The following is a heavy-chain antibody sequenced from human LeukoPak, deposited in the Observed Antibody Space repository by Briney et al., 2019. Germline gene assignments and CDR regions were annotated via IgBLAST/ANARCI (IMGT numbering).Heavy chain of an antibody. J-gene: IGHJ4*02. D-gene: IGHD3-16*02. CDR3: ARDNDYVWGSYRSPLNY. Sequence: ASVKVSCKASGYTFTSYYMHWVRQAPGQGLEWMGIINPSGGSTSYAQKFQGRVTMTRDTSTSTVYMELSSLRSEDTAVYYCARDNDYVWGSYRSPLNYWGQGTLVTVSS. CDR2: INPSGGST. CDR1: GYTFTSYY. V-gene: IGHV1-46*01.